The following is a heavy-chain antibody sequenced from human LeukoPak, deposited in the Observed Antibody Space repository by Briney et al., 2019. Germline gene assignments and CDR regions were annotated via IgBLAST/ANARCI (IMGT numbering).Heavy chain of an antibody. CDR2: INPSGGST. V-gene: IGHV1-46*01. D-gene: IGHD3-22*01. CDR1: GYTFTNYY. Sequence: GASVKVSRKASGYTFTNYYMHWVRQAPGQGLEWMGIINPSGGSTSYAQKFQGRVTMTRDMSTSTVYMELSSLRSEDTAVYYCARDLGVVVIRLDYWGQGTLVTVSP. CDR3: ARDLGVVVIRLDY. J-gene: IGHJ4*02.